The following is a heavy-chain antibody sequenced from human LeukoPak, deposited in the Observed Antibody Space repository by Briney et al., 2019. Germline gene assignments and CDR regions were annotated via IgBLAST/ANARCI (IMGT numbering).Heavy chain of an antibody. CDR1: GYTFTSYG. CDR2: IIPIFGTA. V-gene: IGHV1-69*13. Sequence: SVKVSCKASGYTFTSYGISWVRQAPGQGLEWMGGIIPIFGTANYAQKFQGRVTITADESTSTAYMELSSLRSEDTAVYYCARKPFIKKPHPLDYWGQGTLVTVSS. CDR3: ARKPFIKKPHPLDY. D-gene: IGHD3-10*01. J-gene: IGHJ4*02.